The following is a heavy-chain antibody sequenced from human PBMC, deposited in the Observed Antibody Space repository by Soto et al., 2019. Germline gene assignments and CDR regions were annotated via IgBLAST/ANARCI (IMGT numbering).Heavy chain of an antibody. V-gene: IGHV1-58*02. Sequence: SVKVSCKASGSGFISSGIQWVRQAHGQRLEWIGWIVVASGQTNYAQNFRGRVAITRDTSTATAYIELTGLTSEDTAVYFCSADRPDIGVGWWVWSQGTTVTVSS. J-gene: IGHJ6*02. D-gene: IGHD2-15*01. CDR3: SADRPDIGVGWWV. CDR2: IVVASGQT. CDR1: GSGFISSG.